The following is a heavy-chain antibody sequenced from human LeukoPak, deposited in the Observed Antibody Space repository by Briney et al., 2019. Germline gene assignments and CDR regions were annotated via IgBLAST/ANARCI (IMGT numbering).Heavy chain of an antibody. CDR3: AKLGYSYALWSLYFDY. D-gene: IGHD5-18*01. CDR1: GFTFSGYG. Sequence: PGGTLRLSCAASGFTFSGYGMSWVRQAPGKGLEWVSAISGSGGKTYYADSVKGRFTISRDNSKNTLYLQMNSLRAEDTAVYYCAKLGYSYALWSLYFDYWGQGTLVTVSS. V-gene: IGHV3-23*01. J-gene: IGHJ4*02. CDR2: ISGSGGKT.